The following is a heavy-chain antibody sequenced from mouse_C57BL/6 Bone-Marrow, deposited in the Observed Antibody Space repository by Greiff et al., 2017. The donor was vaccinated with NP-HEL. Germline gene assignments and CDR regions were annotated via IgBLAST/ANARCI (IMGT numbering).Heavy chain of an antibody. V-gene: IGHV14-2*01. CDR2: IDPEDGET. CDR1: GFNIKDYY. Sequence: VQLKQSGAELVKPGASVKLSCTASGFNIKDYYMHWVKQRTEQGLEWIGRIDPEDGETKYAPKFQGKATITADTSSNTAYLQLSSLTSEDTAVYYCARNYDGSYEFFYSMDYWGQGTTLTVSS. CDR3: ARNYDGSYEFFYSMDY. D-gene: IGHD2-3*01. J-gene: IGHJ2*01.